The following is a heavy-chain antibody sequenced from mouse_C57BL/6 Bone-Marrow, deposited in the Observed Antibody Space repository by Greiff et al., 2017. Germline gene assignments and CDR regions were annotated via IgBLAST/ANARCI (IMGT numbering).Heavy chain of an antibody. J-gene: IGHJ3*01. CDR2: IDPSDSYT. D-gene: IGHD1-1*01. V-gene: IGHV1-59*01. Sequence: QVQLQQPGAELVRPGTSVKLSCKASGYTFTSYWMHWVKQRPGQGLEWIGVIDPSDSYTNYNQKFKGKATLTVDTSSSTAYMQLSSLTSDDSAVYYCARWGTTVPFAYWGQGTLVTVSA. CDR3: ARWGTTVPFAY. CDR1: GYTFTSYW.